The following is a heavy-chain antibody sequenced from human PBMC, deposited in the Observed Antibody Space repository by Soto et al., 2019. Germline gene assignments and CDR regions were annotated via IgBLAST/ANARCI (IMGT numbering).Heavy chain of an antibody. CDR3: DKAQGSGFLVS. CDR2: IYYSGST. V-gene: IGHV4-30-4*01. Sequence: QVQLQESGPGLVKPSQTLSLTCTVSGGSISSGDYYWSWIRQPPGKGLEWIGYIYYSGSTYYNPSLKIRLTIAVDTAKNQFSLKLSSVAAAATAVYVCDKAQGSGFLVSWGQGTLVTVSS. J-gene: IGHJ4*02. CDR1: GGSISSGDYY. D-gene: IGHD3-10*01.